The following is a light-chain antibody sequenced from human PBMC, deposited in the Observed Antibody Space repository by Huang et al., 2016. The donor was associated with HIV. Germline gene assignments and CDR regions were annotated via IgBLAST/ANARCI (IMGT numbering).Light chain of an antibody. Sequence: EILMTQSPATLSVYSGDRVTLSCRASQSVNYKLAWYQHKPGQAPRLLIHGASTRATCVPPRFSGSGSGTDFTLTSTSLTAEDFAVYFCQQYSSWPSFGQGTKV. V-gene: IGKV3-15*01. CDR3: QQYSSWPS. J-gene: IGKJ1*01. CDR1: QSVNYK. CDR2: GAS.